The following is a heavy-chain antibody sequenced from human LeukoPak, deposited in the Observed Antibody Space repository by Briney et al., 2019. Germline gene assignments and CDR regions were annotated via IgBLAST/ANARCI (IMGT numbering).Heavy chain of an antibody. V-gene: IGHV1-18*01. Sequence: GASVNVSCNCSGSTFTSYGISWVRQAPGQGLELMGWFSAYNGNTNYAQKLQRRVTMTTDTSKSTAHMELRSLRSDATGVYYCARDSISRIAAPGWCFDYLGQGTLVTVSS. CDR3: ARDSISRIAAPGWCFDY. CDR2: FSAYNGNT. D-gene: IGHD6-13*01. CDR1: GSTFTSYG. J-gene: IGHJ4*02.